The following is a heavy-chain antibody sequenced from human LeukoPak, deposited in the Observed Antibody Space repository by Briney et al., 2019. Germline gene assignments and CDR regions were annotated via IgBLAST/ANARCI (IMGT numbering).Heavy chain of an antibody. CDR3: AKAVAPTYYFDY. J-gene: IGHJ4*02. Sequence: PGRSLRLSCAASGFTFSSYAMHWVRQAPGKGLEWVSAISGSGGSTYYADSVKGRFTISRDNSKNTLYLQMNSLRAEDTAVYYCAKAVAPTYYFDYWGQGTLVTVSS. CDR1: GFTFSSYA. CDR2: ISGSGGST. D-gene: IGHD6-19*01. V-gene: IGHV3-23*01.